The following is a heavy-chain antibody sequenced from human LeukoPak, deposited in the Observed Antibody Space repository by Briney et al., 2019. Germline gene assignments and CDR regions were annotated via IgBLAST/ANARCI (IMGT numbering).Heavy chain of an antibody. V-gene: IGHV4-61*02. CDR3: ARREGSFDS. J-gene: IGHJ4*02. D-gene: IGHD3-10*01. CDR1: GGSITSGDYY. CDR2: IYSSGST. Sequence: SQTLSLTCTVSGGSITSGDYYWNWIRQPAGKGLEWIGRIYSSGSTNYNPSLKSRVTISVDTSKNEFSLKLSSVTAADTAIYYCARREGSFDSWGQGTLVTVSS.